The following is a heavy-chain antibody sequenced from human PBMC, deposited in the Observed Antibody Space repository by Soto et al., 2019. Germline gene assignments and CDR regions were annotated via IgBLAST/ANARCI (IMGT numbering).Heavy chain of an antibody. D-gene: IGHD5-18*01. CDR2: IYPGDSDT. CDR3: AIRHSNSYYYYGMDV. J-gene: IGHJ6*02. Sequence: HGESLKISCKGSGYSFTSYWIGWVRQMPGKGLEWMGIIYPGDSDTRYSPSFQGQVTISADKSISTAYLQWSSLKASDTAMYYCAIRHSNSYYYYGMDVWGQGTTVTVSS. V-gene: IGHV5-51*01. CDR1: GYSFTSYW.